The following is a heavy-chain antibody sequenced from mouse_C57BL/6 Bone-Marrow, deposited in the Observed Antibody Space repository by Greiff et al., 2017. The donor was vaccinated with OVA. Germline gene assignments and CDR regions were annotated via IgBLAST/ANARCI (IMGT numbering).Heavy chain of an antibody. D-gene: IGHD4-1*01. V-gene: IGHV7-1*01. CDR2: SRNKANDYTT. Sequence: EVQGVESGGGLVQSGRSLRLSCATSGFTFSDFYMEWVRQAPGKGLEWIAASRNKANDYTTEYSASVKGRFIVSRDTSQSILYLQMNALRAEDTAIYYCARDARNWDWYFDVWGTGTTVTVSS. CDR1: GFTFSDFY. J-gene: IGHJ1*03. CDR3: ARDARNWDWYFDV.